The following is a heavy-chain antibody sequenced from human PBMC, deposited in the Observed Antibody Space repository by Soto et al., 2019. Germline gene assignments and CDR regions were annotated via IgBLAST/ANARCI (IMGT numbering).Heavy chain of an antibody. Sequence: GGSLRLSCAASGFTFSSYTMTWVRQAPGKGLEWVSGINSGGRTYYADSVKGRFTISRDDSKNTLYLQMNSLRAEDTAVYYCARDLEWESNWFDPWGQGTLVTVSS. CDR3: ARDLEWESNWFDP. D-gene: IGHD1-26*01. V-gene: IGHV3-66*02. CDR2: INSGGRT. J-gene: IGHJ5*02. CDR1: GFTFSSYT.